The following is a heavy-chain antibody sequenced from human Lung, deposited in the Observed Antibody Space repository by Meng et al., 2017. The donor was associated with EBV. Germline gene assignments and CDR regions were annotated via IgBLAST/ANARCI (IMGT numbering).Heavy chain of an antibody. CDR1: GYAFTNYG. J-gene: IGHJ4*02. D-gene: IGHD1-26*01. CDR2: INAYNGDT. CDR3: ARVEVGITSGDY. V-gene: IGHV1-18*01. Sequence: QAKVVQSGGEVKKPGASMKVSCKASGYAFTNYGITWVRQAPGQGLEWMGWINAYNGDTNYAQTLQGRVTMTTDTSTSTAYMELRSLRSDDTAVYYCARVEVGITSGDYWGQGTLVTVSS.